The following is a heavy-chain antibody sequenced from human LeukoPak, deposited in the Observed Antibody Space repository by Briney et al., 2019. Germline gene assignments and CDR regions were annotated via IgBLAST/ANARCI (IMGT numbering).Heavy chain of an antibody. J-gene: IGHJ4*02. CDR3: AKSLGSWLIDY. CDR2: ISWNSGSI. CDR1: GFTFSSYA. V-gene: IGHV3-9*01. D-gene: IGHD5-24*01. Sequence: SLRLSCAASGFTFSSYAMSWVRQAPGKGLEWVSGISWNSGSIGYADSVKGRFTISRDNAKNSLYLQMNSLRAEDTALYYCAKSLGSWLIDYWGQGTLVTVSS.